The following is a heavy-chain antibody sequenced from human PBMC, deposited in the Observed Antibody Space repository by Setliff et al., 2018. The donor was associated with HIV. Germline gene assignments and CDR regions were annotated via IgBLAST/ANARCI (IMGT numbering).Heavy chain of an antibody. Sequence: PGESLKISCKASGYSFTGYWVGWVRQVPGKGLEWMGIIYPADSDTRYWPSFEGQVTISADKSISTAYLQWSSLKASDTAMYYCARARNYDWGMDVWGKGTTVTVPQ. CDR1: GYSFTGYW. V-gene: IGHV5-51*01. J-gene: IGHJ6*04. D-gene: IGHD3-16*01. CDR2: IYPADSDT. CDR3: ARARNYDWGMDV.